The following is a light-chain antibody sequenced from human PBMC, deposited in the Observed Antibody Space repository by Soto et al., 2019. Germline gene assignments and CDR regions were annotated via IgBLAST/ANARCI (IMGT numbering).Light chain of an antibody. J-gene: IGKJ1*01. CDR2: GAS. CDR3: LQHFDYPRT. CDR1: QGIRND. V-gene: IGKV1-6*02. Sequence: AIQMTQSPSSLSASVGDRVTITCRASQGIRNDLGWYQQKPGKAPNLLIYGASRLGSGVPLRFSGSGSGTDFTLTISSLQPEDFATYYCLQHFDYPRTFGQGTKVKIK.